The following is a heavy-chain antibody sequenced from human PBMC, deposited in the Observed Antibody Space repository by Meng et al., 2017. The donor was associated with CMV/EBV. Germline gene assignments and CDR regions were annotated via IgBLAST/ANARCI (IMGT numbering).Heavy chain of an antibody. V-gene: IGHV3-23*01. D-gene: IGHD3-10*01. CDR1: EVAFISSA. CDR2: ISGRGDNT. CDR3: AKDRGYRTYNGMDV. Sequence: GGSLRLSCAASEVAFISSAMNWVRPPPGKGLEWVSSISGRGDNTHYADSVKGRFTISRDNSRNTLFLQMTSLRAEDTALYYCAKDRGYRTYNGMDVWGQGTTVTVSS. J-gene: IGHJ6*02.